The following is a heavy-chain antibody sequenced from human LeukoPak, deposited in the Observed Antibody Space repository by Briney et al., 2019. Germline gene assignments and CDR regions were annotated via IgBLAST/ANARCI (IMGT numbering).Heavy chain of an antibody. Sequence: PSETLSLTCTVSGGSISSSTSYWGWIRQSPGKGLEWIGYIYYSGGTNYNPSLKSRVTMSVDTSKNQFSLNLSSMTAADTATFYCARGYRSGYFDLWGQGILVTVSS. CDR2: IYYSGGT. D-gene: IGHD5-12*01. CDR1: GGSISSSTSY. V-gene: IGHV4-61*05. J-gene: IGHJ5*02. CDR3: ARGYRSGYFDL.